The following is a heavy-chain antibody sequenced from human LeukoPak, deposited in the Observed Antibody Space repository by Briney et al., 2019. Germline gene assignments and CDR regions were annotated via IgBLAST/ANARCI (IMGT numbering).Heavy chain of an antibody. CDR1: GLIFRSYW. D-gene: IGHD5-24*01. J-gene: IGHJ4*02. CDR2: INQDGSEK. CDR3: ASERDGRFFDY. V-gene: IGHV3-7*01. Sequence: GGSLRLSCAVSGLIFRSYWMSWVRQAPGKGLEWVANINQDGSEKYFVDSVKGRFTISRDNAKNPLHLQMDTLRAEDTAVYYCASERDGRFFDYWGQGTLVTVSS.